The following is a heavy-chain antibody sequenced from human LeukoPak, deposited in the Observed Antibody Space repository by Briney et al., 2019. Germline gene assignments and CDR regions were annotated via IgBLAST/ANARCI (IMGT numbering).Heavy chain of an antibody. CDR3: ARGPRGYSYAPGNWFDP. Sequence: GASVKVSRKASGYTFTGYYMHWVRPAPGQGLEWMGWINPNSGGTNYAQKFQGRVTMTRDTSISTAYMELSRLRSDDTAVYYCARGPRGYSYAPGNWFDPWGQGTLVTVSS. CDR2: INPNSGGT. J-gene: IGHJ5*02. D-gene: IGHD5-18*01. V-gene: IGHV1-2*02. CDR1: GYTFTGYY.